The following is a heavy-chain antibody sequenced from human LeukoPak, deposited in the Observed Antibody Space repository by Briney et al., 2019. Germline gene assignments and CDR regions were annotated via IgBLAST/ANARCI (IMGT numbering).Heavy chain of an antibody. V-gene: IGHV4-39*07. D-gene: IGHD6-13*01. J-gene: IGHJ6*03. CDR2: IYYSGST. CDR3: ASRRSSQSRYYYYYMDV. CDR1: GGSISSSSYY. Sequence: PSETLSLTCTVSGGSISSSSYYWGWIRQPPGKGLEWIGSIYYSGSTYYNPSLKSRVTISVDTSKNQFSLKLSSVTAADTAVYYCASRRSSQSRYYYYYMDVWGKGTTVTVSS.